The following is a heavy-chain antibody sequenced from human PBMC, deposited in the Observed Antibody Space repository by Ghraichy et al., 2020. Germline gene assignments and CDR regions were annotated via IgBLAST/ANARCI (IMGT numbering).Heavy chain of an antibody. V-gene: IGHV3-49*03. Sequence: GGSLRLSCTASGFTFGDYAMSWFRQAPGKGLEWVGFIRSKAYGGTTEYAASVKGRFTISRDDSKSIAYLQMNSLKTEDTAVYYCTRDSTGDSGAFDIWGQGTMVTVSS. D-gene: IGHD7-27*01. CDR1: GFTFGDYA. CDR3: TRDSTGDSGAFDI. J-gene: IGHJ3*02. CDR2: IRSKAYGGTT.